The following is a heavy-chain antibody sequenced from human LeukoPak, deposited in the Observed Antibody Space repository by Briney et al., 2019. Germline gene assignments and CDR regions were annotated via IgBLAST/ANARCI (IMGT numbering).Heavy chain of an antibody. CDR3: AKGRGWLQFFDY. D-gene: IGHD5-24*01. Sequence: GGSLRLSCAASGFSFSSYAINWVRQVPGKGLEWVSAISGSGGTTYYADSVKGRFTISRDNSKNTLYLQMNSLRAEDTAVYYCAKGRGWLQFFDYWGQGTLVTVSS. CDR2: ISGSGGTT. J-gene: IGHJ4*02. V-gene: IGHV3-23*01. CDR1: GFSFSSYA.